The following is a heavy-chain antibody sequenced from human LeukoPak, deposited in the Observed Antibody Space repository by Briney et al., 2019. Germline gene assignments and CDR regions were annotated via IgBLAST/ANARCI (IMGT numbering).Heavy chain of an antibody. V-gene: IGHV3-48*01. J-gene: IGHJ3*02. CDR2: ISSSSSTI. D-gene: IGHD2-2*01. Sequence: PGGSLRLSCAASGFTFSSYSMNWVRQAPGKGLEWVSYISSSSSTIYYADSVKGRFTISRDNAKNSLYLQMNSLRAEDTAVYYCAGVVPAAIFFFDAFDIWGQGTMVTVSS. CDR3: AGVVPAAIFFFDAFDI. CDR1: GFTFSSYS.